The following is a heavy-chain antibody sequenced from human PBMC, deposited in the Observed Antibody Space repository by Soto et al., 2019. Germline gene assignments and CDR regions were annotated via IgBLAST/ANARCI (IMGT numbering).Heavy chain of an antibody. V-gene: IGHV1-46*01. CDR2: INTSGGNS. D-gene: IGHD2-21*01. Sequence: HLAQSGPEVKRPGASVKISCKASGFIFTDWFMHWVRQAPGQGPEWMGIINTSGGNSSYSQKFQDRVTMTRDTSTSTLYVELSSLTSADTAVYYCAKEGAIPGEVDAWGQGTLVTVSS. CDR1: GFIFTDWF. CDR3: AKEGAIPGEVDA. J-gene: IGHJ1*01.